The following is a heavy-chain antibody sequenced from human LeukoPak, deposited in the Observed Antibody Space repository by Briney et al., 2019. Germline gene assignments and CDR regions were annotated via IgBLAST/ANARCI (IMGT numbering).Heavy chain of an antibody. V-gene: IGHV1-69*04. CDR3: ARGVYKAYCGGDCSMLMDV. D-gene: IGHD2-21*02. CDR1: GGTFSSYA. CDR2: IIPILGIA. Sequence: SVKVSCKASGGTFSSYAISWVRQAPGQGLEWMGRIIPILGIANYAQKFQGRVTITADKSTSTAYMELSSLRSEDTAVYYCARGVYKAYCGGDCSMLMDVWGQGTTVTVSS. J-gene: IGHJ6*02.